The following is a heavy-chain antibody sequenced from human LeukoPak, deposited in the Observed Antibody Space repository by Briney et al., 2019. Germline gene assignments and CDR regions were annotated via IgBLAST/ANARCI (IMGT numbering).Heavy chain of an antibody. D-gene: IGHD6-13*01. Sequence: PSETLSLTCAVYGASFSGYYWSWIRQPPGKGLEWIGEINHSGSTNYNPSLKSRVTISVDTSKNQFSLKLSSVTAADTAVYYCARAGRRSSSWYHWGQRTLVTVSS. CDR1: GASFSGYY. V-gene: IGHV4-34*01. J-gene: IGHJ5*02. CDR2: INHSGST. CDR3: ARAGRRSSSWYH.